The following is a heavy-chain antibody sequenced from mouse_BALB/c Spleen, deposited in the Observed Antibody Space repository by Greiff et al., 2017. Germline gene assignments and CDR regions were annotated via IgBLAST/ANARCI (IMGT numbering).Heavy chain of an antibody. CDR1: GYTFTSYT. CDR2: INPSSGYT. Sequence: QVQLQQSAAELARPGASVKMSCKASGYTFTSYTMHWVKQRPGQCLEWIGYINPSSGYTEYNQKFKDKTTLTADKSSSTAYMQLSSLTSEDSAVYYCARGDSYYFDYWGQGTTLTVSS. J-gene: IGHJ2*01. V-gene: IGHV1-4*02. D-gene: IGHD3-3*01. CDR3: ARGDSYYFDY.